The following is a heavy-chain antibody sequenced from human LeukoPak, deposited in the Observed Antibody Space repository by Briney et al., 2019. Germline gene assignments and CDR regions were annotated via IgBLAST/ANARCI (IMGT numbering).Heavy chain of an antibody. J-gene: IGHJ6*02. Sequence: PSETLSLTCAVYGGSFSGYYWSWIRQPPGKGLEWIGEINHSGSTNYNPSLKSRVTISVDTSKNQFSLKLSSVTAAATAVYYCARGRITMVLYYGMDVWGQGTTVTVSS. CDR1: GGSFSGYY. D-gene: IGHD3-10*01. CDR2: INHSGST. CDR3: ARGRITMVLYYGMDV. V-gene: IGHV4-34*01.